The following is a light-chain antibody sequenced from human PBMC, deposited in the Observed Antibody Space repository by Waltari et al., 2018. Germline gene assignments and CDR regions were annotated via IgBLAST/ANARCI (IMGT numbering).Light chain of an antibody. CDR2: DVS. V-gene: IGLV2-11*01. J-gene: IGLJ2*01. Sequence: QSALTQPRSVSGSPGQSVTVSCTGTSSAIGDYDCVSWYQHPPGKAPKLLIYDVSKRPSGVPVRFSASKSGNTASLTISGLQAEDEADYYCYSYAGSHEFGGGTKLTVL. CDR1: SSAIGDYDC. CDR3: YSYAGSHE.